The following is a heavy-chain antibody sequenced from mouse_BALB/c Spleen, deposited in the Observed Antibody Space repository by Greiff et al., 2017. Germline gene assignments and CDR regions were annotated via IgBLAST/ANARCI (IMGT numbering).Heavy chain of an antibody. CDR1: GFTFSDYY. Sequence: EVKVVESGGGLVKPGGSLKLSCAASGFTFSDYYMYWVRQTPEKRLEWVATISDGGSYTYYPDSVKGRFTISRDNAKNNLYLQMSSLKSEDTAMYYCAYGSSPFAYWGQGTLVTVSA. J-gene: IGHJ3*01. CDR2: ISDGGSYT. V-gene: IGHV5-4*02. D-gene: IGHD1-1*01. CDR3: AYGSSPFAY.